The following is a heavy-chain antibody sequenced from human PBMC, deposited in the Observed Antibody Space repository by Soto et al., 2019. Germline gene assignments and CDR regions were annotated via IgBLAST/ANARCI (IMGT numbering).Heavy chain of an antibody. CDR3: ARGLLYYYDSSGYYPPEDY. Sequence: EVQLVESGGGLVKPGGSLRLSCAASGFTYSSYSMNWVRQAPGKGLEWVSSISSSSSYIYYADSVKGRFTISRDNAKNSLYLQMNSLRAEDTAVYYCARGLLYYYDSSGYYPPEDYWGQGTLVTVSS. J-gene: IGHJ4*02. V-gene: IGHV3-21*01. CDR2: ISSSSSYI. D-gene: IGHD3-22*01. CDR1: GFTYSSYS.